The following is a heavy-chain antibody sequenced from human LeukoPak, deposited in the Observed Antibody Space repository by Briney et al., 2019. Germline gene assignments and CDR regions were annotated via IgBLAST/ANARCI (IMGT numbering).Heavy chain of an antibody. J-gene: IGHJ3*02. D-gene: IGHD2-15*01. CDR2: IYYSGST. CDR1: GGSISSYY. V-gene: IGHV4-59*01. CDR3: ARELGYCSGGSCYSLAAYTFDI. Sequence: SETLSLTCTVTGGSISSYYWSWIRQPPGQGLEGIGYIYYSGSTNYNPSLTSRVTISVDTSKNQFSLKLSSVTAADTAVYYCARELGYCSGGSCYSLAAYTFDIWGQGTMVTVSS.